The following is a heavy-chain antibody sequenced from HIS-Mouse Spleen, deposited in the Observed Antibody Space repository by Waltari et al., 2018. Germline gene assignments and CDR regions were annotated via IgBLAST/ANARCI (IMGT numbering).Heavy chain of an antibody. CDR2: IYYCGST. Sequence: QLQLQESGPGLVKPSETLSLTCTVSGGSISRSSYYWCWIRQPPGKGLEWVGSIYYCGSTYYNPSLKSRVTISVDTSKNQFSLKLSSVTAADTAVYYCAREIPYSSSWYDWYFDLWGRGTLVTVSS. J-gene: IGHJ2*01. CDR3: AREIPYSSSWYDWYFDL. V-gene: IGHV4-39*07. CDR1: GGSISRSSYY. D-gene: IGHD6-13*01.